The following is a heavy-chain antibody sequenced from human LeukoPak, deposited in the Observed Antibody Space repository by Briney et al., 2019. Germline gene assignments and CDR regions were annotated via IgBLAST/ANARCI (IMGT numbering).Heavy chain of an antibody. J-gene: IGHJ4*02. V-gene: IGHV3-7*01. CDR1: GFTFGDYA. CDR2: IKQDGSEK. Sequence: GGSLRLSCSASGFTFGDYAMSWVRQAPGKGLEWVANIKQDGSEKYYVDSVKGRFTISRDNAKNSLYPQMNSLRAEDTAVFYCARRGGSFDYWGQGTLVTVSS. CDR3: ARRGGSFDY. D-gene: IGHD3-10*01.